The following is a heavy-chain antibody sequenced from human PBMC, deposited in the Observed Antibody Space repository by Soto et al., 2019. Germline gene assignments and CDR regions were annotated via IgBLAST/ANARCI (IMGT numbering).Heavy chain of an antibody. CDR3: AIFRTGPSVMDV. D-gene: IGHD1-1*01. J-gene: IGHJ6*02. CDR2: IYYSGST. Sequence: SETLSLTCTVSGGSISSGGYYWSWIRQHPGKGLEWIGYIYYSGSTYYNPSLKSRVTISVDTSKNQFSLKLSSVTAADTAVYYCAIFRTGPSVMDVWGQGTTVTVS. CDR1: GGSISSGGYY. V-gene: IGHV4-31*03.